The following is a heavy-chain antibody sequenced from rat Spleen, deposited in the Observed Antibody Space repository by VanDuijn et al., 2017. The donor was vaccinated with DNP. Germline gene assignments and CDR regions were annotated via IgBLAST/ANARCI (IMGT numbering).Heavy chain of an antibody. D-gene: IGHD1-12*01. V-gene: IGHV5-25*01. J-gene: IGHJ4*01. Sequence: EVQLVESGGGLVQPGRSLKPSCVASGFPFSDYYMAWVRQTPKKGLGVATTISTSGRKAYYPDAVKGRFTISGDNAKSSLYLQMNSLTSEDTATDDCASGYDEYPPYAMEVWGPGTSVTVSS. CDR1: GFPFSDYY. CDR2: ISTSGRKA. CDR3: ASGYDEYPPYAMEV.